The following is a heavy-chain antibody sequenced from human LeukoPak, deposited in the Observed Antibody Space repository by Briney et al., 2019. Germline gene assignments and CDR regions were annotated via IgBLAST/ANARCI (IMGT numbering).Heavy chain of an antibody. Sequence: SQTLSLTCTVSGGSLSSGDYYWRWIRQPPGKALEWIGYMYYSGSTYYNPSLKSRVTISLDTSKNQFSLKLNSVTAADTAVYYCARPYYYDSRIDPWGQGTLVTVSS. CDR2: MYYSGST. D-gene: IGHD3-22*01. CDR1: GGSLSSGDYY. V-gene: IGHV4-30-4*01. CDR3: ARPYYYDSRIDP. J-gene: IGHJ5*02.